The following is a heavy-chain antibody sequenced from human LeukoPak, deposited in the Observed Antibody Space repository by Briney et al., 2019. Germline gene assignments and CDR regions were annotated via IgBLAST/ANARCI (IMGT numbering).Heavy chain of an antibody. CDR3: AREVAVAWNWFDP. CDR1: GASISSYY. V-gene: IGHV4-4*07. Sequence: SETLSLTCTVSGASISSYYWTWIRQPAGKGLEWIGRIYDSGRTNYCPSLKSRVTISLDKSKNQFSLKLNSVTAADTAVYYCAREVAVAWNWFDPWGQGILVTVSS. J-gene: IGHJ5*02. D-gene: IGHD6-19*01. CDR2: IYDSGRT.